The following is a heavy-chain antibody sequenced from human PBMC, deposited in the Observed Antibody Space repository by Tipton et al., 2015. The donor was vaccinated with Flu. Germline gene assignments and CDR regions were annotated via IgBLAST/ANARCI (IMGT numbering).Heavy chain of an antibody. D-gene: IGHD1-26*01. V-gene: IGHV4-4*07. CDR2: MKVGGNS. J-gene: IGHJ4*02. CDR3: AIGHWETMIEY. CDR1: GNSISNYF. Sequence: TLSLTCSVSGNSISNYFWTWIRQPAGKGLEWIGRMKVGGNSYYNPSVKSRVAISADLSTRRISLKLSPLTAADTAVYYCAIGHWETMIEYWGPGILVTVSS.